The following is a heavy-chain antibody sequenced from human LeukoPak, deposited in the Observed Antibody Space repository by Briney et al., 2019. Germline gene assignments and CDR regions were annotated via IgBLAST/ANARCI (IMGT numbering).Heavy chain of an antibody. V-gene: IGHV3-11*01. D-gene: IGHD6-13*01. CDR3: ARGRSSSWYYGPSFDY. J-gene: IGHJ4*02. CDR2: ISSSGSTI. Sequence: GGSLRLSCAASGFTFSDYYMSWIRQAPGKGLEWVSYISSSGSTIYYADSAKGRFTISRDNAKNSLYLQMNSLRAEDTAVYYCARGRSSSWYYGPSFDYWGQGTLVTVSS. CDR1: GFTFSDYY.